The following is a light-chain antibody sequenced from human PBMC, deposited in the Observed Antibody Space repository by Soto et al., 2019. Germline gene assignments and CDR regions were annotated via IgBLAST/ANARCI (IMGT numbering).Light chain of an antibody. J-gene: IGKJ2*01. CDR2: GIS. CDR3: QQYSTLPHT. V-gene: IGKV3-20*01. Sequence: ESVLTQSPGTLSLSPGERATLSCRASQSVSSAFFAWYQQKPGQAPRLLIYGISTRATGIPDRFSGSGSGTAFTLTISRLEPEDFVMYFCQQYSTLPHTFGQGTKLEVK. CDR1: QSVSSAF.